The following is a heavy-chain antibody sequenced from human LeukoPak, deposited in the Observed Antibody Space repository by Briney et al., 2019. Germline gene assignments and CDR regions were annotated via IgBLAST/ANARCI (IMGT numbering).Heavy chain of an antibody. V-gene: IGHV3-7*01. CDR2: TKQDGSEQ. J-gene: IGHJ4*02. CDR3: SRSLEY. Sequence: GGSLRLSCAASGFPFSGYWMDWVRQAPGKGMEWVANTKQDGSEQYYADSVKGRFTISRGNAKNALYLQMNGLRAEDTAVYYCSRSLEYWGQGALVTVSS. CDR1: GFPFSGYW.